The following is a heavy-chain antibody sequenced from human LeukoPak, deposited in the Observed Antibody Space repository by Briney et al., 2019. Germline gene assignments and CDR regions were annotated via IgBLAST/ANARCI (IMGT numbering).Heavy chain of an antibody. D-gene: IGHD1-7*01. Sequence: ASVKVSCKVSGYTLTELSMHWVRQAPGKGLEWMGGFDPDDGETIYAQKFQGRVTMTEDTSTDTAYMELSSLRSEDTAVYYCATSYSNWNYGAHLQHWGQGTLVTVSS. CDR1: GYTLTELS. CDR3: ATSYSNWNYGAHLQH. CDR2: FDPDDGET. J-gene: IGHJ1*01. V-gene: IGHV1-24*01.